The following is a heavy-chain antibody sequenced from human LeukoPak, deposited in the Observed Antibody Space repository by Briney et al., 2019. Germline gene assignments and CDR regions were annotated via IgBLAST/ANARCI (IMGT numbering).Heavy chain of an antibody. Sequence: HPGGSLRLSCAASGFTFSSYAMSWVRQAPGTGLQWVSAISGSGGSTYYADSVKGRFTISRDNSKNTLYLQMNSLRAEDTAVYYCAKDRVAVAGYFDYWGQGTLVTVSS. J-gene: IGHJ4*02. CDR2: ISGSGGST. D-gene: IGHD6-19*01. V-gene: IGHV3-23*01. CDR1: GFTFSSYA. CDR3: AKDRVAVAGYFDY.